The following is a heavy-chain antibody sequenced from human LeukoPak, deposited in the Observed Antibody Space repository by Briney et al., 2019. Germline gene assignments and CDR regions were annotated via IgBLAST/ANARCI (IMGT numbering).Heavy chain of an antibody. J-gene: IGHJ5*02. CDR1: GFTFSSYW. V-gene: IGHV3-7*01. CDR3: ARDLSPMVRGVLWFDP. Sequence: GGSLRLSCAASGFTFSSYWMSWVRQAPGKGLEWVANIKQDGSEKYYVDSVKGRFTISRDNAKNSLYLQMNSLRAEGTAVYYCARDLSPMVRGVLWFDPWGQGTLVTVSS. CDR2: IKQDGSEK. D-gene: IGHD3-10*01.